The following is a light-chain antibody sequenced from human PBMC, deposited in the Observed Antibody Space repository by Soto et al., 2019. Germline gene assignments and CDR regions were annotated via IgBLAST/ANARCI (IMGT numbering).Light chain of an antibody. CDR2: AAS. CDR1: QSISSW. Sequence: IQMTQSPSTLSASVGDRVTITCRASQSISSWLARYQQKPGKAPKLLIYAASSLQSGVPSRFSGSGSGTDFTLTISSLQPEDFATYYCQQRYSTPWTFGQGTKVDIK. J-gene: IGKJ1*01. V-gene: IGKV1-39*01. CDR3: QQRYSTPWT.